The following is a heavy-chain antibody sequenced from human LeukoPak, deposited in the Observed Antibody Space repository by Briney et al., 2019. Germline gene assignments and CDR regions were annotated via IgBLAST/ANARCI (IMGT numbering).Heavy chain of an antibody. V-gene: IGHV3-33*01. CDR1: GFTFSSYG. J-gene: IGHJ6*02. Sequence: PGRSLRLSCAASGFTFSSYGMHWVRQAPGKGLEWVAVIWYDGSNKYYADSVKGRFTISRDNSKNTLYLQMNSLRAEDTAVYYCASPSPQLELEYYYGMDVWGQGTTVTVSS. D-gene: IGHD1-7*01. CDR3: ASPSPQLELEYYYGMDV. CDR2: IWYDGSNK.